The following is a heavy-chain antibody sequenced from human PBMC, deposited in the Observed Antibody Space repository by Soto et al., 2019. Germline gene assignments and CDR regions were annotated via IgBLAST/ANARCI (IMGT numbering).Heavy chain of an antibody. Sequence: PGGSLRLSCATSGFMFSSLWMSWVRQRPGKGLEWVANINQDGSEKNYVDSVKGRFTISRDNAYNSLHLQMNSLRAEDTAVYYCASRHLENCFGSGCSAPYDYWGQGAQVTVSS. D-gene: IGHD3-22*01. CDR3: ASRHLENCFGSGCSAPYDY. V-gene: IGHV3-7*05. CDR2: INQDGSEK. J-gene: IGHJ4*02. CDR1: GFMFSSLW.